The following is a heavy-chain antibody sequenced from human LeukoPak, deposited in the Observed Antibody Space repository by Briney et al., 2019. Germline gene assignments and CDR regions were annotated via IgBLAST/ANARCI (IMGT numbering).Heavy chain of an antibody. V-gene: IGHV3-21*01. Sequence: PGRSLRLSCAASGFTFSSYSMNWVRQAPGKGLEWVSSISSSSSYIYYADSVKGRFTISRDNSKNTLYLQMNSLRAEDTAVYYCARDGRRDTAMVDWGQGTLVTVSS. CDR1: GFTFSSYS. CDR2: ISSSSSYI. J-gene: IGHJ4*02. CDR3: ARDGRRDTAMVD. D-gene: IGHD5-18*01.